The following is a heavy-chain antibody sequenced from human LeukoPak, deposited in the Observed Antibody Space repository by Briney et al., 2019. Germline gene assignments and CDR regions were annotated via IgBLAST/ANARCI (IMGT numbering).Heavy chain of an antibody. CDR1: GYNFINYW. CDR3: ARRSSSARAFDY. Sequence: GESLKISCEASGYNFINYWIGWVRQMPGKGLEWMVMISPGDSDTRYSPSFQGQVTISADRSINTAYLHWSSLKASDTAMYYCARRSSSARAFDYWGPGIQVTVSS. V-gene: IGHV5-51*01. CDR2: ISPGDSDT. D-gene: IGHD6-19*01. J-gene: IGHJ4*02.